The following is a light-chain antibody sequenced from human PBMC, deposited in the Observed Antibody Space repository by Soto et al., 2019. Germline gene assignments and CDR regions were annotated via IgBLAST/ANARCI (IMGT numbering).Light chain of an antibody. V-gene: IGKV3-20*01. CDR1: QSVSSSY. CDR2: GAY. J-gene: IGKJ1*01. CDR3: HQYGSSRT. Sequence: EIVLTQSPGTLSLSPGERATLSCRASQSVSSSYLAWYQQKPGQAPRLLIYGAYSRATGIPDRFSGSGSGTDFTHTISRLEPEDFAVYYCHQYGSSRTFGQGTKVEIK.